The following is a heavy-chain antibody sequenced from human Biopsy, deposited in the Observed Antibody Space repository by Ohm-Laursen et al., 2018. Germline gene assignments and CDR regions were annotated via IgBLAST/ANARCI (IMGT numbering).Heavy chain of an antibody. Sequence: TQPLTLTGTFSGFSLSSHGVGVGWIRQPPGEALEWLAIVYWDNDKRYSPSLWSRLNIWKDASKNRVVLTLTDMDPVDTATYYCAHVVITYGGIIALDAFDVWGQGSMVIVSS. D-gene: IGHD3-16*02. CDR2: VYWDNDK. CDR1: GFSLSSHGVG. J-gene: IGHJ3*01. V-gene: IGHV2-5*02. CDR3: AHVVITYGGIIALDAFDV.